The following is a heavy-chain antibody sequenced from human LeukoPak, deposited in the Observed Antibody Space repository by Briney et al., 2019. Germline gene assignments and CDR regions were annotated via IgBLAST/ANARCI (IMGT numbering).Heavy chain of an antibody. D-gene: IGHD1-26*01. V-gene: IGHV1-3*01. CDR2: INAGNGNT. Sequence: WASVKVSCKASGYTFTSYAMHWVRQAPGQRLEWMGWINAGNGNTKYSQKFQGRVTITRDTSASTAYMELSSLRSEDTAVYYCARGQPLWELYGPDFQHWGQGTLVTVSS. CDR1: GYTFTSYA. CDR3: ARGQPLWELYGPDFQH. J-gene: IGHJ1*01.